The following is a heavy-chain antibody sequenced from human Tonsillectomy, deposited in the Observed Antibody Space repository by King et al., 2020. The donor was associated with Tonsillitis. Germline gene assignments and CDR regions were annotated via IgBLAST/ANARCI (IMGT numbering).Heavy chain of an antibody. CDR3: AGDIWAKMGNYYGMDV. CDR2: INQDGSEK. CDR1: GFTFSSYW. J-gene: IGHJ6*02. V-gene: IGHV3-7*01. D-gene: IGHD5-12*01. Sequence: VQLVESGGGLVQPGGSLRLSCEVSGFTFSSYWMSWVRQAPGKGLEWVANINQDGSEKYYVDSVNGRFTISRDNAKNSLYLQMNSLRAEDTAVYYCAGDIWAKMGNYYGMDVWGQGTTVTVSS.